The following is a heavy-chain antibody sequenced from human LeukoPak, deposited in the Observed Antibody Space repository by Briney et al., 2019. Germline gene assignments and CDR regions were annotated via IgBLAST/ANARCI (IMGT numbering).Heavy chain of an antibody. Sequence: GGSLRLSCAASGFTFSSYSMNWVRQAPGKGLEWVSSISSSSSNIYYADSVKGRFTISRDNAKNSLYRQMNSLTAEDAALYYFARGVRAAGYLLDSWGQGTLVTVSS. D-gene: IGHD5-18*01. J-gene: IGHJ4*02. CDR3: ARGVRAAGYLLDS. CDR1: GFTFSSYS. CDR2: ISSSSSNI. V-gene: IGHV3-21*01.